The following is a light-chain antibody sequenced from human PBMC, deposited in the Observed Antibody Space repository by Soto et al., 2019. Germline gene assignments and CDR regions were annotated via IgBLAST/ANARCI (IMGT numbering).Light chain of an antibody. CDR2: AAS. CDR1: QSISSH. Sequence: DIQMTQSPSSVSASVGDRVTITCRASQSISSHLVWYQQKPGKAPKLLIYAASSLQTGVPSRFSGSGSGTDFTLTISSLQPEDFATYYCQQANSFPYTFGQGTRLEIK. J-gene: IGKJ2*01. V-gene: IGKV1-12*01. CDR3: QQANSFPYT.